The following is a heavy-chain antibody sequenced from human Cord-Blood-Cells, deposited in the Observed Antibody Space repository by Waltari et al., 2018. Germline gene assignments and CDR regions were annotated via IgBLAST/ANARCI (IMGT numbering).Heavy chain of an antibody. CDR3: ARPRDFWSGYYHDAFDI. CDR1: GGSISSSSYY. Sequence: QLQLQESGPGLVKPSETLSLTCTVPGGSISSSSYYWGWIRQHPGKGLEWIGSIYYSGSTYYNPSLKSRVTISVDTSKNQFSLKLSSVTAADTAVYYCARPRDFWSGYYHDAFDIWGQGTMVTVSS. J-gene: IGHJ3*02. D-gene: IGHD3-3*01. V-gene: IGHV4-39*01. CDR2: IYYSGST.